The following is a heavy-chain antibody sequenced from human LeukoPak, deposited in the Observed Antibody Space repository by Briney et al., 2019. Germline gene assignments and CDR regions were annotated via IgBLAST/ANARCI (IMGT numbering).Heavy chain of an antibody. CDR3: ARDLDGDFFDY. V-gene: IGHV1-3*01. J-gene: IGHJ4*02. CDR2: INAGNGNT. D-gene: IGHD4-17*01. CDR1: GYTFTSYA. Sequence: ASVKVSCKASGYTFTSYAMHWVRQAPGQRLEWMGWINAGNGNTKYSQKFQGRVTITRDTSASTAYMELSSLGSEDTAVYYCARDLDGDFFDYWGQGTLVTVSS.